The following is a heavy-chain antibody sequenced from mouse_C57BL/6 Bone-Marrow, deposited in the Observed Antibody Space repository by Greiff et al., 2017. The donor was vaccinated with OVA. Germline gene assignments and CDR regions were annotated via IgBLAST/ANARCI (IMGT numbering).Heavy chain of an antibody. J-gene: IGHJ4*01. D-gene: IGHD2-1*01. CDR1: GFSINSDCY. CDR2: TFYSGIT. V-gene: IGHV3-3*01. CDR3: ARDRCNSSGMDY. Sequence: EVQGVESGPSLVRPSQTLSLTCTVTGFSINSDCYWIWIRQFPGNKLEYIGYTFYSGITYYNPSLESRTYITRDTSKNQFSLKLSSVTTEDTATYYCARDRCNSSGMDYWGQGTSVTVSS.